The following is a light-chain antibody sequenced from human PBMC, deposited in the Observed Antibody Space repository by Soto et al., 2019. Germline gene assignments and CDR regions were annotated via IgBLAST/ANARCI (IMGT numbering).Light chain of an antibody. CDR3: QQYENLPT. CDR1: QNINYY. Sequence: SKCEFYMTETAGARAAIIFHASQNINYYLNWYQQKPGRAPMLLIYYASNLEAGVPSRFRGSGSGTDFTFTIIRLQPEDIATYYCQQYENLPTFGQGTLLEI. CDR2: YAS. J-gene: IGKJ5*01. V-gene: IGKV1-33*01.